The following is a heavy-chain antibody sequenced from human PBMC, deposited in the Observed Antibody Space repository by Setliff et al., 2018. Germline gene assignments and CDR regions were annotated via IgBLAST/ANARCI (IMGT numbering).Heavy chain of an antibody. CDR3: VRDSSADYYDNDYFKY. V-gene: IGHV3-48*01. D-gene: IGHD2-21*02. CDR2: ISGSSHII. J-gene: IGHJ1*01. CDR1: GFTFSGYY. Sequence: GGSLRLSCAASGFTFSGYYMQWVRQAPGKGLEWVSYISGSSHIISYADSVKGRFTISRDNAKNSLYLQMNGLRAEDTAVYYCVRDSSADYYDNDYFKYWGQGALVTVSS.